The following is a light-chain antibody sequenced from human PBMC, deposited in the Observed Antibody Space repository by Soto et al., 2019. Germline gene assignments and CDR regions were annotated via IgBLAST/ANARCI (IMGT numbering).Light chain of an antibody. CDR1: QGISNY. J-gene: IGKJ3*01. CDR3: QKYNSAPET. V-gene: IGKV1-27*01. Sequence: DIQMTQSPSSLSASVGDRVTITCRASQGISNYLAWYQQKPGQVPKLLIYGASTLRSEVPSRFSGSGSGTDFTLTISSLQPEDVATYYCQKYNSAPETFGPGTKVDIK. CDR2: GAS.